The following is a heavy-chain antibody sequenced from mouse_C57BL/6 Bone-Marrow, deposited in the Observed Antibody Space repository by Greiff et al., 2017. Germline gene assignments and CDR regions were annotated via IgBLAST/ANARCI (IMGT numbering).Heavy chain of an antibody. CDR1: GYTFTSYW. J-gene: IGHJ4*01. CDR3: ARSPNWVLYAMDY. Sequence: QVQLQQPGAELVKPGASVKMSCKASGYTFTSYWITWVKQRPGQGLEWIGDIYPGSGSTNYNEKFKSKATLTVDTSSSTAYMQLSSLTSEYSAVYYCARSPNWVLYAMDYWGQGTSVTVSS. V-gene: IGHV1-55*01. D-gene: IGHD4-1*01. CDR2: IYPGSGST.